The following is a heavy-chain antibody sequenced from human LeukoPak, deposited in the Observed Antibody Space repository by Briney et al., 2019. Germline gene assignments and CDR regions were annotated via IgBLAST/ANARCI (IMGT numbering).Heavy chain of an antibody. V-gene: IGHV3-74*01. CDR3: AKDPLQWLVRGVYYFDY. CDR1: GFSFSSSW. CDR2: INADGGST. D-gene: IGHD6-19*01. J-gene: IGHJ4*02. Sequence: GGSLRLSCAASGFSFSSSWMHWVRQAPGKGLVWVSRINADGGSTTYADSVKGRFTISRDNAKNTLYLQMNSLRAEDTAVYYCAKDPLQWLVRGVYYFDYWGQGTLVTVSS.